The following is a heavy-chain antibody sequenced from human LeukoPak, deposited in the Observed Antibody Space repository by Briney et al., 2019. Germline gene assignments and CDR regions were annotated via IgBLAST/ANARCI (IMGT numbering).Heavy chain of an antibody. CDR1: GGSFSGYY. J-gene: IGHJ5*02. CDR3: ARVQARVVVTAIRYNWFDP. D-gene: IGHD2-21*02. CDR2: INHSGST. Sequence: NTSETLSLTCTVYGGSFSGYYWSWIRQPPGKGLEWIGEINHSGSTNYNPSLKSRVTISVDTSKNQFSLKLSSVTAADTAVYYCARVQARVVVTAIRYNWFDPWGQGTLVTVSS. V-gene: IGHV4-34*01.